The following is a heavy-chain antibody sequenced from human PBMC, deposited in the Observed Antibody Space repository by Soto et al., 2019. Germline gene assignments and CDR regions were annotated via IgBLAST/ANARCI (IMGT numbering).Heavy chain of an antibody. CDR2: VHTDGSNP. V-gene: IGHV3-74*01. CDR3: TNAVDY. CDR1: GFTFDTYW. Sequence: EVRLVESGGGLVQPGGSLRLSCVASGFTFDTYWMHWFRQAPGKGLEWVARVHTDGSNPTYGVSVKGRFTVSRANAKSTLFLQMDSLRAEDTAFYYCTNAVDYWGQGTLVTVSS. J-gene: IGHJ4*02.